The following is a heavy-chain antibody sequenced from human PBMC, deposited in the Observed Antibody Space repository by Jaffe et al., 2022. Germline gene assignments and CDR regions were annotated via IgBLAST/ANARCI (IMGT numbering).Heavy chain of an antibody. CDR2: IRSKAYGGTT. D-gene: IGHD4-17*01. J-gene: IGHJ4*02. V-gene: IGHV3-49*04. CDR1: GFTFGDYA. Sequence: EVQLVESGGGLVQPGRSLRLSCTASGFTFGDYAMSWVRQAPGKGLEWVGFIRSKAYGGTTEYAASVKGRFTISRDDSKSIAYLQMNSLKTEDTAVYYCTREDYGGNYPTIDYWGQGTLVTVSS. CDR3: TREDYGGNYPTIDY.